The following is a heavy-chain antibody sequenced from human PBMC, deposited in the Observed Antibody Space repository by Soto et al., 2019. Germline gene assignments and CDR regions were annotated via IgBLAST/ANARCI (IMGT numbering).Heavy chain of an antibody. CDR3: ARDNSMLGAPFDY. V-gene: IGHV3-53*01. CDR2: MYSDGST. Sequence: GGSLRLSCAASGFIVSSNSMSWVRQAPGEGLEWVSLMYSDGSTYYADSVKGRFTVSRDTSKNTMSLQMNSLRAEDTALYYCARDNSMLGAPFDYWGLGTLVTVSS. D-gene: IGHD3-16*01. CDR1: GFIVSSNS. J-gene: IGHJ4*02.